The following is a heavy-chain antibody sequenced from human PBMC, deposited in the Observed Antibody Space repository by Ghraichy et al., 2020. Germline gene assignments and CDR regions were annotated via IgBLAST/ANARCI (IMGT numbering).Heavy chain of an antibody. CDR2: TRQDGSEN. CDR3: ARGDYYDSSGYYIDAFDI. V-gene: IGHV3-7*01. Sequence: GGSLRLSCVASGFTFSRYWMSWVRQAPGKGLEWVANTRQDGSENYYVDSAKGRFTISRDNAKNSLYLQMNSLRAEDTAVYYCARGDYYDSSGYYIDAFDIWGQGTMVTVSS. D-gene: IGHD3-22*01. J-gene: IGHJ3*02. CDR1: GFTFSRYW.